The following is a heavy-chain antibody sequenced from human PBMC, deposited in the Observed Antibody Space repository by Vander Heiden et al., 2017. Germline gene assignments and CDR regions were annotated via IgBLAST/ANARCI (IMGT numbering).Heavy chain of an antibody. D-gene: IGHD4-17*01. CDR3: AGSTVTPFYY. V-gene: IGHV3-53*01. J-gene: IGHJ4*02. Sequence: EVPLVEPGGGLIQPGGSLSPPWAASGFTVICHYMGWVRQAPGKGLELVSVIYSGGNTYYADSVKGRFTISRDNSKNPLYLQMNSLGAEDTAVYYCAGSTVTPFYYWGQGTLVTVSS. CDR2: IYSGGNT. CDR1: GFTVICHY.